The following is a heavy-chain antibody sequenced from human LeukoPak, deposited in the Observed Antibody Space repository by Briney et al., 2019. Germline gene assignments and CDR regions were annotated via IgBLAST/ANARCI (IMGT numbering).Heavy chain of an antibody. V-gene: IGHV4-39*01. CDR3: ARRGARGKFDY. CDR1: GGSIRSSGIC. CDR2: ICYSGST. J-gene: IGHJ4*02. Sequence: SETLSLTCTVSGGSIRSSGICWGWLRQPPGTELDWIGSICYSGSTYYSPSLKSRVSISVDTSTSQFSLKLSSVTAADTAVYYCARRGARGKFDYWGQGTLVTASS. D-gene: IGHD3-16*01.